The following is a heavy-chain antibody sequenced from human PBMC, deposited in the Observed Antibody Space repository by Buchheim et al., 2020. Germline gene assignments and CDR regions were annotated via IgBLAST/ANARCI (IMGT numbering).Heavy chain of an antibody. V-gene: IGHV4-34*01. CDR1: GGSFSGYY. J-gene: IGHJ6*02. CDR3: ARISSWYYYYYGMDV. D-gene: IGHD6-13*01. Sequence: QVQLQQWGAGLLKPSETLSLTCAVYGGSFSGYYWSWIRQPPGKGLEWIGEINHSGSTNYNPSLKSRVTISVDTSKNQFSLKLSSVTAADTAVYYCARISSWYYYYYGMDVWGQGTT. CDR2: INHSGST.